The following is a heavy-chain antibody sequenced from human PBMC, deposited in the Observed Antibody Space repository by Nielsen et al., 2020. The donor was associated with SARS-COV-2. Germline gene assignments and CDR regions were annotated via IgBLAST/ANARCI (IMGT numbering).Heavy chain of an antibody. V-gene: IGHV2-5*02. CDR3: ARRIPTTAFDY. J-gene: IGHJ4*02. CDR1: GFSLSTSGVG. CDR2: IYWDDDK. Sequence: SGPTLVKPTQTLTLTCTFSGFSLSTSGVGVGWIRQPPGKALEWLALIYWDDDKHYSPSLRSRLTITKATSKNQVVLTMTNMDPVDTATFYCARRIPTTAFDYWGQGALVTVSS. D-gene: IGHD1-1*01.